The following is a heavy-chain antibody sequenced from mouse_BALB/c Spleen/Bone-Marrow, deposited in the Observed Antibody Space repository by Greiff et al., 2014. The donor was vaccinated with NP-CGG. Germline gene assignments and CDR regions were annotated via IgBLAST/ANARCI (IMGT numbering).Heavy chain of an antibody. Sequence: EVQGVESGGGLVKPGGSLKLSCAASGFTFSDFYMFWFRQTPEKRLEWVATISNGGTYTYYPDSVKGRFTISRDNAKNNLYLQMSSLKSEDTAMYYCARSGERYGAMDYWGQGISVTVTS. D-gene: IGHD1-1*02. CDR2: ISNGGTYT. V-gene: IGHV5-4*02. J-gene: IGHJ4*01. CDR1: GFTFSDFY. CDR3: ARSGERYGAMDY.